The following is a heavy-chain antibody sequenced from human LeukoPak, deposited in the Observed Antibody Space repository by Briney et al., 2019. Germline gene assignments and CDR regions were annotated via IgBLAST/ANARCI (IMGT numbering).Heavy chain of an antibody. CDR3: ARLRVRAAFGDY. CDR1: GGSISNRDYY. CDR2: IYSSGST. J-gene: IGHJ4*02. D-gene: IGHD2-2*01. Sequence: SETLSLTCGVSGGSISNRDYYWAWIRQPPGKGLEWIGSIYSSGSTYYNPSLKSRVTISVDTSENQFSLNLSSVTAADTAVYYCARLRVRAAFGDYWGQGTLVTVSS. V-gene: IGHV4-39*01.